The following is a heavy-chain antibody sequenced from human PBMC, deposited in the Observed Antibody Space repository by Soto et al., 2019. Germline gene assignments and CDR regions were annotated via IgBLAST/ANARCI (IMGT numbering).Heavy chain of an antibody. CDR3: ARGVTTVTTIDY. CDR2: IYHSGST. D-gene: IGHD4-17*01. Sequence: QLQLQESGSGLVKTSQTLSLTCAVSGGSISSGGYAWSWIRQPPGTGLACLGYIYHSGSTYYNPSLKSRVTISVDRSKNQFSLKLSSVTAADTAVYYCARGVTTVTTIDYWGQGTLVTVSS. J-gene: IGHJ4*02. CDR1: GGSISSGGYA. V-gene: IGHV4-30-2*01.